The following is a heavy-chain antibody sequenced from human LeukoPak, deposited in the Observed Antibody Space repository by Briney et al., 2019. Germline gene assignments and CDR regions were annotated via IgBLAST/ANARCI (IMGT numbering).Heavy chain of an antibody. CDR2: IYYSGST. J-gene: IGHJ5*02. CDR3: ARVLNPSSSWYWGRTHNWFDP. CDR1: GGSISSHY. D-gene: IGHD6-13*01. V-gene: IGHV4-59*11. Sequence: SETLSLTCTVSGGSISSHYWSWIRQPPGKGLEWIGYIYYSGSTNYNPSLKSRVTISVDTSKNQFSLKLSSVTAADTAVYYCARVLNPSSSWYWGRTHNWFDPWGQGTLVTVSS.